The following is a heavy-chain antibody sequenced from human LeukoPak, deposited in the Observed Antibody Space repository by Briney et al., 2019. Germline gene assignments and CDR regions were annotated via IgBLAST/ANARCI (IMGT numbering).Heavy chain of an antibody. Sequence: SETLSLTCAVYGGSFSGYYWSWIRQPPGKGLEWIGEINHSGSTNYNPSLKSRVTISVDTSKNQFSLKLSSVTAADTAVYYCARRVSIVVVPAAIWTNWFDPWGQGTLVTVSS. V-gene: IGHV4-34*01. CDR2: INHSGST. D-gene: IGHD2-2*01. J-gene: IGHJ5*02. CDR3: ARRVSIVVVPAAIWTNWFDP. CDR1: GGSFSGYY.